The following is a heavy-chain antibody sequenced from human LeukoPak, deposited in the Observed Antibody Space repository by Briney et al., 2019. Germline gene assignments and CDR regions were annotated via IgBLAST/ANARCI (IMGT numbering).Heavy chain of an antibody. CDR1: GLTFSIHW. J-gene: IGHJ4*02. CDR3: VGGDF. Sequence: GGSLRLSCAASGLTFSIHWMNWVRQAPGKGLECVANINQDRSDKYYVDSVKGRFTISRDNTKNSLYLQMNSLRAEDTAVYYCVGGDFWGQGTLVTVSS. V-gene: IGHV3-7*01. CDR2: INQDRSDK.